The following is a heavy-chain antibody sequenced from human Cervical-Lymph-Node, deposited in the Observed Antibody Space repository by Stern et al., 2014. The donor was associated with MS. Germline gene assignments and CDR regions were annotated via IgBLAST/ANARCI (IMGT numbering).Heavy chain of an antibody. D-gene: IGHD2-2*02. Sequence: VQLVESGGGVVQPGRSLRLSCAASGFTFSGYAMHWVRQAPGQGLEWVAVIFYDGSNAYYADSVKGRFTISRDNPKNTLFLQMDSLRAEDTALYYCAKIVPATIQLDAFDVWGQGTLVIVSS. CDR3: AKIVPATIQLDAFDV. V-gene: IGHV3-30*18. CDR2: IFYDGSNA. CDR1: GFTFSGYA. J-gene: IGHJ3*01.